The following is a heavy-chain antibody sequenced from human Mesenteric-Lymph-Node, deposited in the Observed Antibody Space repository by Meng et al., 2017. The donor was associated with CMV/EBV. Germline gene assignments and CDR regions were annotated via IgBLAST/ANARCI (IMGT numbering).Heavy chain of an antibody. J-gene: IGHJ6*02. CDR2: ISSNSSYI. CDR1: GFTFSSYS. D-gene: IGHD2-2*01. CDR3: ARALCSSTSCYYYYGMDV. Sequence: GGSLRLSCAASGFTFSSYSMNWVRQAPGKGLEWVSSISSNSSYIYYADSVKGRFTISRDNAKNPLYLQMNSLRAEDTAVYYCARALCSSTSCYYYYGMDVWGQGTTVTVSS. V-gene: IGHV3-21*01.